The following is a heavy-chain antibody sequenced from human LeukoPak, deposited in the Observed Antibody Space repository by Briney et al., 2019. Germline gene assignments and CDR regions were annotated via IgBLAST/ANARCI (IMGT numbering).Heavy chain of an antibody. J-gene: IGHJ5*02. D-gene: IGHD6-25*01. CDR1: GGSFSGYY. V-gene: IGHV4-34*01. Sequence: KASETLSLTCAVYGGSFSGYYWSWIRQPPGKGLEWIGEINHSGSTNYNPSLKSRVTISVDTSKNQFSLKLSSVTAADTAVYYCASGYSSAWGQGTLVTVSS. CDR2: INHSGST. CDR3: ASGYSSA.